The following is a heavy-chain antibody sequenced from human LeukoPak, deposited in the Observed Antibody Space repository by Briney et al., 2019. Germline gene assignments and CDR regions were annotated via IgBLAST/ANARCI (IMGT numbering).Heavy chain of an antibody. J-gene: IGHJ4*02. V-gene: IGHV4-34*01. D-gene: IGHD2-21*02. CDR2: INHSGST. CDR1: GASFTTYY. Sequence: SETLSLTCAVSGASFTTYYWSWIRQPPGKGLGWIGEINHSGSTNYNPSLKSRVTISVDTSKNQFSLKLSSVTAADTAVYYCARGGLACGGDCYIDYWGQGTLVTVSS. CDR3: ARGGLACGGDCYIDY.